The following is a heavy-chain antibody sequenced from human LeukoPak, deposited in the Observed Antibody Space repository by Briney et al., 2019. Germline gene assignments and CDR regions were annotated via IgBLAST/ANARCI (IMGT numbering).Heavy chain of an antibody. V-gene: IGHV3-9*01. J-gene: IGHJ4*02. D-gene: IGHD3-9*01. CDR2: ISWNSGSI. CDR3: ARGGYDILTGYYTDFDY. Sequence: PGGSLRLSCAGSGFIFNNYAMHWVRQAPGKGLEWVSGISWNSGSIGYADSVKGRFTISRDNAKNSLYVQMNSLRAEDTALYHCARGGYDILTGYYTDFDYWGQGTLVTVSS. CDR1: GFIFNNYA.